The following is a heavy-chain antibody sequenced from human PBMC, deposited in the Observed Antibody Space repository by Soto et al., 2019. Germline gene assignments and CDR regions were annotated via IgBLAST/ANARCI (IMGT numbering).Heavy chain of an antibody. V-gene: IGHV4-34*01. CDR2: THHSGST. Sequence: PSETLSLTCAVYGGSLSGDYWGWIRQPPGKGLEWIGETHHSGSTAYNPSLKSRVTISVDTSRNQFSLKLNSVTAADTAVYYCARTTAAIHLXYWSQGTLVTVSS. CDR1: GGSLSGDY. D-gene: IGHD2-21*02. J-gene: IGHJ4*02. CDR3: ARTTAAIHLXY.